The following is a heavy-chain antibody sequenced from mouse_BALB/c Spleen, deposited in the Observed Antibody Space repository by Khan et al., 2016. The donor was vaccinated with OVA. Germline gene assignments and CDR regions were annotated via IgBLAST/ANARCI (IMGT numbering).Heavy chain of an antibody. Sequence: VQLQQSGAELVRPGSSVKISCKASGYAFSNYWMNWVKQRPGQGLEWIGQIYPGDGDTSFNGKFRGKATLTADKSSSTAYMQLSSLTSEDSAVYFCARSGCDYVAYWGQGTLVTVSA. V-gene: IGHV1-80*01. CDR1: GYAFSNYW. D-gene: IGHD1-1*01. J-gene: IGHJ3*01. CDR3: ARSGCDYVAY. CDR2: IYPGDGDT.